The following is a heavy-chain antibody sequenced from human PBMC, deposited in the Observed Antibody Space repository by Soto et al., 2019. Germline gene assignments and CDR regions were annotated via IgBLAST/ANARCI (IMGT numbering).Heavy chain of an antibody. V-gene: IGHV1-69*12. Sequence: QVQLVQSGAEVKKPGSSVKVSCKASGGTFSSYAISWVRQAPGQGLEWMGGIIPIFGTANYAQKFQGRVTIPADESKSPAYMELSSLRSADTAVYYCAREGGYSSYDLRVYWGQGTLVTVSS. CDR3: AREGGYSSYDLRVY. CDR1: GGTFSSYA. D-gene: IGHD5-12*01. J-gene: IGHJ4*02. CDR2: IIPIFGTA.